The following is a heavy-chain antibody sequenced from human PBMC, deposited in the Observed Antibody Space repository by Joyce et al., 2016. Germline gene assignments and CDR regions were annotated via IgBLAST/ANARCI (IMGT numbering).Heavy chain of an antibody. CDR3: ARRRTGYYSGTDY. D-gene: IGHD3-9*01. V-gene: IGHV4-4*02. CDR1: GGSINSNNW. CDR2: IFNRGST. J-gene: IGHJ4*02. Sequence: QVQLQESGPGLVKPSGTLSLTCAVSGGSINSNNWWNWVRQPPGKGLEWIGEIFNRGSTNYNPSLKSRVTISVDNSKNQFSRRLSSVTVADTAVYYCARRRTGYYSGTDYWGQGTLVTVSS.